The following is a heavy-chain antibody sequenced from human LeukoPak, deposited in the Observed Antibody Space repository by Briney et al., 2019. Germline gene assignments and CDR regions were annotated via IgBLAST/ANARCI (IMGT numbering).Heavy chain of an antibody. CDR2: INPNSGDP. CDR3: ATQRGSYLWGTDFDY. CDR1: GYTFTRYY. J-gene: IGHJ4*02. Sequence: APVKASYKASGYTFTRYYMHWVRQAPGQRLEWIGWINPNSGDPKYSQKLQGRVTMPSDTSISTAYMGLSRLRSDDTAVYYCATQRGSYLWGTDFDYWGQGTLVTVSS. D-gene: IGHD3-16*01. V-gene: IGHV1-2*02.